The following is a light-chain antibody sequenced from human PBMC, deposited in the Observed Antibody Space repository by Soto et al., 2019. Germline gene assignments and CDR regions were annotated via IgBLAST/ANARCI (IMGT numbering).Light chain of an antibody. V-gene: IGLV3-21*02. Sequence: SYELTQPPSVSVAPGQTARITCGGNNIGSKSVHWYQQKPRQAPALVVFDDRDRPSGIPERFSGSNSGITATLTISRVEAGDEADYYCQVWDGTSDHAVFGGGTKLTVL. CDR1: NIGSKS. J-gene: IGLJ3*02. CDR3: QVWDGTSDHAV. CDR2: DDR.